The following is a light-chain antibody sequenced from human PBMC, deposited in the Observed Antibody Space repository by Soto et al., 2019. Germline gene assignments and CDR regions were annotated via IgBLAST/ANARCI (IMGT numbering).Light chain of an antibody. CDR1: QGISSY. CDR3: QQLNSYPGFT. CDR2: AAS. Sequence: DIQLTQSPSFLSASVGDRVTITCRASQGISSYLAWYQQKPGKAPKLLIYAASTLQSGVPSRFSGSGSGTEFTFTISSRQPEDFATYYCQQLNSYPGFTFGPGTKVDIK. J-gene: IGKJ3*01. V-gene: IGKV1-9*01.